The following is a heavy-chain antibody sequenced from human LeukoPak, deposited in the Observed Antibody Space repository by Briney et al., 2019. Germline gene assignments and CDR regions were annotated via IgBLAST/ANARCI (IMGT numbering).Heavy chain of an antibody. CDR2: ISPSGNSK. V-gene: IGHV3-21*01. D-gene: IGHD3-10*01. CDR1: TFTFSSYT. J-gene: IGHJ4*02. Sequence: GGSLRLSCAPSTFTFSSYTMKWVRQAPGKGLEWVSSISPSGNSKYHADSVKGRFTISRDSAENSLYMQMNSLRAEDTGVYYCVRDFLGESGAGGYWGQGTLVTVSS. CDR3: VRDFLGESGAGGY.